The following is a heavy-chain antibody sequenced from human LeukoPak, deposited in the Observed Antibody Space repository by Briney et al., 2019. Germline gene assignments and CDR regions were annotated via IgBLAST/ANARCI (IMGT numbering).Heavy chain of an antibody. D-gene: IGHD3-22*01. CDR3: ARDHHGYYDSSGYLLEYFDY. Sequence: SVKVSCKASGDTFSSYAISWVRQAPGQGLEWMGGIIPIFGTANYAQKFQGRVTITADESTSTAYMELSSLRSEDTAVYYCARDHHGYYDSSGYLLEYFDYWGQGTLVTVSS. J-gene: IGHJ4*02. CDR2: IIPIFGTA. CDR1: GDTFSSYA. V-gene: IGHV1-69*01.